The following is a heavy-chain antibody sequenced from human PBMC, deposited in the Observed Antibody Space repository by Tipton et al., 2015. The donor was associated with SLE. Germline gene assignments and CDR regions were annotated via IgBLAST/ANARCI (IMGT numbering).Heavy chain of an antibody. CDR3: AREGGLLFYDYYGLDV. J-gene: IGHJ6*02. CDR1: GYTFINYG. D-gene: IGHD2-15*01. Sequence: QVQLVQSGAEVKKPGASVKVSCKASGYTFINYGISWVRQAPGQGLEWMGWISAYNGNTNYAQKLQGRVTMTTDTSTSTAYMELRSLRSDDTAMYYCAREGGLLFYDYYGLDVWGQGTTVTVSS. V-gene: IGHV1-18*01. CDR2: ISAYNGNT.